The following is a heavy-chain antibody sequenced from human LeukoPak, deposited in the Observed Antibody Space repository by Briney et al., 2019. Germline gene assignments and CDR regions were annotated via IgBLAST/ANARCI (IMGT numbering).Heavy chain of an antibody. D-gene: IGHD3-22*01. V-gene: IGHV3-48*01. Sequence: GGSLRLSCAASGFTFSSYSMNWVRQAPGKGLEWVSYIISSSSTIYYADSVKGRFTISRDNAKNSLYLQMNSLRAEDTAVYYCARLLGDSSGYYLDYWGQGTLVTVSS. J-gene: IGHJ4*02. CDR3: ARLLGDSSGYYLDY. CDR2: IISSSSTI. CDR1: GFTFSSYS.